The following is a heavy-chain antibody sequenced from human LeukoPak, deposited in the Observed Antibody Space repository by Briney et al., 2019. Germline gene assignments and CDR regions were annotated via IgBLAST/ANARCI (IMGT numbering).Heavy chain of an antibody. J-gene: IGHJ4*02. CDR1: GYTFTGYY. CDR2: INTNTGNP. CDR3: ARQGPGYCSSTSCYGVDS. D-gene: IGHD2-2*01. Sequence: ASVKVSCKASGYTFTGYYMHWVRQAPGQGIEWMGWINTNTGNPTYAQGFTGRFVFSLDTSVSTAYLQISSLKAEDTAVYYCARQGPGYCSSTSCYGVDSWGQGTLVTVSS. V-gene: IGHV7-4-1*02.